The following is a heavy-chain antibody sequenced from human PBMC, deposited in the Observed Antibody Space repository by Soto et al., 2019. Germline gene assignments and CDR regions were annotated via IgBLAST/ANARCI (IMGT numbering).Heavy chain of an antibody. V-gene: IGHV5-51*01. CDR3: ARTGYCSGGSFSEFDP. D-gene: IGHD2-15*01. CDR2: IYPGDSDT. CDR1: GYSFTSYW. J-gene: IGHJ5*02. Sequence: PGESLKISCKGSGYSFTSYWIGWVRQMPGKGLEWMGIIYPGDSDTRYSPSFQGQVTISADKSISTAYLQWSSLKASDTAMYYCARTGYCSGGSFSEFDPWGQGTLVTVSS.